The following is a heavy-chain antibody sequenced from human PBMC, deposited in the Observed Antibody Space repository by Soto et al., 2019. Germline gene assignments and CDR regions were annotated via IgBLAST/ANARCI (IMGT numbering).Heavy chain of an antibody. CDR2: ISYDGSNK. J-gene: IGHJ4*02. CDR1: GFTFSNYG. D-gene: IGHD4-17*01. Sequence: GGSLRLSCAASGFTFSNYGMHWVRQAPGKGLDWVALISYDGSNKYYADSVKGRFTISRDNSKNTLYLQMSSLRAEDTAVYYCANLPDDGSYGDYGGYWGQGTLVTVSS. V-gene: IGHV3-30*18. CDR3: ANLPDDGSYGDYGGY.